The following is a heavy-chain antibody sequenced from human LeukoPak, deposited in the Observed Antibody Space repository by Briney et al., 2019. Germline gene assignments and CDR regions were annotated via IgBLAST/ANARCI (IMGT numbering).Heavy chain of an antibody. J-gene: IGHJ3*02. CDR2: IYPGDSDT. CDR1: GYSFTSYW. V-gene: IGHV5-51*01. Sequence: GESLKISCKGSGYSFTSYWIGWVRQMPGKGLEWMGIIYPGDSDTRYSPSFQGQVTISADKSISTAYLQWSSLKASDTAMYYCARHFYPRFEDDAFDIWGQGTMVTVSS. D-gene: IGHD3-16*01. CDR3: ARHFYPRFEDDAFDI.